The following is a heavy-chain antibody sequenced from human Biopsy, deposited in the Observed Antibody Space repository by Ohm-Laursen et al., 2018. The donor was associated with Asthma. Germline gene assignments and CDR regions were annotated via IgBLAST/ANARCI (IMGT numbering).Heavy chain of an antibody. CDR3: ARGVDRVTGLLDHFDS. J-gene: IGHJ4*02. CDR2: VYYSGST. Sequence: GTLSLTCTVSGGSINNFYWSWIRQPPGKGLESIGHVYYSGSTNYNPSLKSRVTISIDASKNQFSPKLTSVTAADTAVYYCARGVDRVTGLLDHFDSWGQGTLVTVSS. D-gene: IGHD2-21*02. V-gene: IGHV4-59*01. CDR1: GGSINNFY.